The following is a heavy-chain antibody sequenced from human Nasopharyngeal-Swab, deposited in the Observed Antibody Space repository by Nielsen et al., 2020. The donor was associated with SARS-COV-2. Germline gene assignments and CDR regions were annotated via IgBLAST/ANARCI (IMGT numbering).Heavy chain of an antibody. CDR2: IDPSDSYT. V-gene: IGHV5-10-1*01. CDR3: ARRTNYGDSSDY. J-gene: IGHJ4*02. Sequence: GGSLRLSCKGSGYSFTSYWISWVRQMPGKGLEWMGRIDPSDSYTNYSPSFQGHVTISADKSISTAYLQWSSLKASDTAMYYCARRTNYGDSSDYWGQGTLVTVSS. CDR1: GYSFTSYW. D-gene: IGHD4-17*01.